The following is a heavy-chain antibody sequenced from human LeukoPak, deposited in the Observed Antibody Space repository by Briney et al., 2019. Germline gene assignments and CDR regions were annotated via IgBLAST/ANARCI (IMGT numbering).Heavy chain of an antibody. V-gene: IGHV3-23*01. CDR1: GFPFSSQA. D-gene: IGHD2-15*01. J-gene: IGHJ5*02. CDR3: VREAGYCAPVCVKTNWFDP. Sequence: GGSLRLSCAASGFPFSSQAMSWVRQPPGKGLEWVAAISNGKTYYADSVRGRFAISRDDSTNTVYLHMNSLRDEDTALYHCVREAGYCAPVCVKTNWFDPWGQGTLVTVSS. CDR2: ISNGKT.